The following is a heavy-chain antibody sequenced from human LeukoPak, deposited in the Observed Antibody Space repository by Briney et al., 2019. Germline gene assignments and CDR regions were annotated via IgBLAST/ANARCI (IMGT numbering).Heavy chain of an antibody. CDR1: GGSFSGCY. Sequence: SETLSLTCAVYGGSFSGCYWSWIRQPPGKGLEWIGEINHSGSTNYNPSLKSRVTISVDTSKNQFSLKLSSVTAADTAVYYCARTPTYYYDSSGYYPFDYWGQGTLVTVSS. CDR2: INHSGST. J-gene: IGHJ4*02. CDR3: ARTPTYYYDSSGYYPFDY. V-gene: IGHV4-34*01. D-gene: IGHD3-22*01.